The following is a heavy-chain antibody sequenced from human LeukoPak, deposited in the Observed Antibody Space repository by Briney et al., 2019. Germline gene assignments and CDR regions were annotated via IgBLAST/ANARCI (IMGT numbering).Heavy chain of an antibody. D-gene: IGHD2-2*01. CDR1: GYTFTSYG. J-gene: IGHJ4*02. CDR2: ISAYNGNT. V-gene: IGHV1-18*01. CDR3: AGGYCSSTSCPLDY. Sequence: ASVKVSCKASGYTFTSYGISWVRQAPGQGLEWMGWISAYNGNTNYAQKLQGRVTMTTDTSTSTAYMELRSLRSDDTAVYYCAGGYCSSTSCPLDYWGQGTLVTVSS.